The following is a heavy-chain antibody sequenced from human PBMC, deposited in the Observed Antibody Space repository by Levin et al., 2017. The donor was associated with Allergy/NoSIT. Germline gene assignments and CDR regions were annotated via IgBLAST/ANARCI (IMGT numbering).Heavy chain of an antibody. D-gene: IGHD3-10*01. J-gene: IGHJ4*02. CDR3: AKGGSFDS. CDR1: GISFSDYG. CDR2: TSNDGNNQ. V-gene: IGHV3-30*18. Sequence: AGGSLRLSCAVSGISFSDYGFHWVRQAPGKGLEWVAITSNDGNNQYYADSVKGRFTISRDKSKNTLNLQMNSLRPEDTAVYYCAKGGSFDSWGQGTLVTVSS.